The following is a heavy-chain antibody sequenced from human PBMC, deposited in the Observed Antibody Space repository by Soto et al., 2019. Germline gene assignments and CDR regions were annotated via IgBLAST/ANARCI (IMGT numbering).Heavy chain of an antibody. Sequence: QVQLVQSGAEVKKPGASVKVSCKASGYTFTSYGISWVRQAPGQGLEWMGWIGAYNGNTNYAQKLQGRVTMTTDTSTSTAYMELRSLRSDDTAVYYCASGEYYYDSSGPANFDYWGQGTLVTVSS. CDR3: ASGEYYYDSSGPANFDY. J-gene: IGHJ4*02. V-gene: IGHV1-18*01. D-gene: IGHD3-22*01. CDR2: IGAYNGNT. CDR1: GYTFTSYG.